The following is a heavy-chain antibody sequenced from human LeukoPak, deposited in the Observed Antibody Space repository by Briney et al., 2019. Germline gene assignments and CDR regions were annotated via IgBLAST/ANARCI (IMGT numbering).Heavy chain of an antibody. CDR3: ATVRDIVVGGGPYYFDY. CDR2: INPHNGDT. J-gene: IGHJ4*02. Sequence: ASVKVSCKASGYTFIGYYLHWVRQAPGQGLEWMGWINPHNGDTNYAQKFQGRVTMTRDTSITTAYMELSRLKSDDTAVYYCATVRDIVVGGGPYYFDYWGRGTLVTVSP. D-gene: IGHD2-15*01. V-gene: IGHV1-2*02. CDR1: GYTFIGYY.